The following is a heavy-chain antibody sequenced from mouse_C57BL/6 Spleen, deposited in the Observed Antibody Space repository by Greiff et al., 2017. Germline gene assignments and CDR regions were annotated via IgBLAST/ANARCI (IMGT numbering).Heavy chain of an antibody. CDR3: ARNPYYGSGPSYAMDY. CDR2: IYPGSGNT. CDR1: GYTFTDYY. Sequence: QVQLQQSGAELVRPGASVKLSCTASGYTFTDYYINWVKQRPGQGLEWIARIYPGSGNTYYNEKFKGKATLTAEKSSSTAYMQLSSLTSEDSAVYFCARNPYYGSGPSYAMDYWGQGTSVTVSS. D-gene: IGHD1-1*01. J-gene: IGHJ4*01. V-gene: IGHV1-76*01.